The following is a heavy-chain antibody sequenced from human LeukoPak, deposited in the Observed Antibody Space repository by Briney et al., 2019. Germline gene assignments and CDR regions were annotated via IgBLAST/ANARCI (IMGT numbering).Heavy chain of an antibody. CDR2: IRYDGSNK. D-gene: IGHD2-2*01. V-gene: IGHV3-30*02. J-gene: IGHJ6*03. Sequence: GGSLRLSCAASGFTFSSYGMHWVRQAPGKGLEWVAFIRYDGSNKYYADSVKGRFTISRDNSKNTLYLQMNSLRAEDTAVYYCAKGHGSTSRLWYYYYYYMDVWGKGTTVTVSS. CDR1: GFTFSSYG. CDR3: AKGHGSTSRLWYYYYYYMDV.